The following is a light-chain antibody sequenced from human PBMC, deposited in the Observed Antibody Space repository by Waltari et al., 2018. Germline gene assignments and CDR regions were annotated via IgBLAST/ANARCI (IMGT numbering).Light chain of an antibody. Sequence: QSVLTQPASVSGSPGQSITISCTGTSSDIGGYNSVSGYQHPPGKAPKPMIYEVSRWPSGVSHRFSGSKSGNTASLTISGLQAEDEAHYYCTSYTSTNTVIFGGGTKVTVL. CDR3: TSYTSTNTVI. CDR2: EVS. V-gene: IGLV2-14*01. J-gene: IGLJ2*01. CDR1: SSDIGGYNS.